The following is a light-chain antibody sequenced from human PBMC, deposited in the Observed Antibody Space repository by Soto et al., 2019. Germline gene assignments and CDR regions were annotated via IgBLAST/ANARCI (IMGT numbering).Light chain of an antibody. J-gene: IGLJ1*01. CDR1: SSNIGSNY. CDR3: AAWDDSLSGSV. CDR2: RNN. V-gene: IGLV1-47*01. Sequence: QSALTQPPSASGTPGQRVTISCSGSSSNIGSNYVYWYQQLPGTAPKLLIYRNNQRPSGAPDRFSGSKSGTSASLAISGLRSEDEADYYCAAWDDSLSGSVFGTGTKVTVL.